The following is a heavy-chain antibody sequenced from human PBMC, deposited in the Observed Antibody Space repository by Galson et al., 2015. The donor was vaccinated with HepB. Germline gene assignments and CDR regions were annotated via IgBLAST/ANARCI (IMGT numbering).Heavy chain of an antibody. CDR1: GFTFSSYW. D-gene: IGHD6-19*01. CDR3: AREDSSGWYGRWFDP. Sequence: SLRLSCAASGFTFSSYWMSWVRQAPGKGLEWVANIKQDGSEKYYVDSVKGRFTISRDNAKNSLYLQMNSLRAEDTAVYYCAREDSSGWYGRWFDPWGQGTLVTVSS. CDR2: IKQDGSEK. J-gene: IGHJ5*02. V-gene: IGHV3-7*01.